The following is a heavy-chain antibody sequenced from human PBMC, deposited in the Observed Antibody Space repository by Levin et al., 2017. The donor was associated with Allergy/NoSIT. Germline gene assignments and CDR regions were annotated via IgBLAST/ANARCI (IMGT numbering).Heavy chain of an antibody. D-gene: IGHD6-13*01. Sequence: PSETLSLTCTVSGGSISSYYWSWIRQPPGKGLEWIGYIYYSGNTNYNPSLQSRVTISVDMSKNQFSLKLMSVTSADTAVYYCARLVAAANRWEVDCWGQGTLVTVSS. V-gene: IGHV4-59*01. CDR3: ARLVAAANRWEVDC. CDR1: GGSISSYY. CDR2: IYYSGNT. J-gene: IGHJ4*02.